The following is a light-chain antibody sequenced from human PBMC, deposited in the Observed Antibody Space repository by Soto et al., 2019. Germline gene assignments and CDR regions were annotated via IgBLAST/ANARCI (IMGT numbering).Light chain of an antibody. J-gene: IGLJ1*01. CDR2: YVT. Sequence: QSALTQPRSVSGSPGQSVTISCTGTSSDVGAHNYVPWYQQHPGKAPKLMISYVTKRPSGVPARFSGSKSGNTASLTISGLQAEDEADYYCCTGGGSSVFGTGTKLTVL. CDR3: CTGGGSSV. CDR1: SSDVGAHNY. V-gene: IGLV2-11*01.